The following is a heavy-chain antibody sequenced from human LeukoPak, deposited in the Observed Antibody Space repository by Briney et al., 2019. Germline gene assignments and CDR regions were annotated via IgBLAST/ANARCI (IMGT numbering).Heavy chain of an antibody. J-gene: IGHJ3*02. V-gene: IGHV3-48*03. D-gene: IGHD3-16*02. CDR1: RFTFSSYE. Sequence: GGSLRLASAASRFTFSSYETNWVRPAPRKGREWGSYISSSGGTIYYAESVKGRVTSSTDNATKSLYFQMKSLRAEDTAVCYFASALRSSPGAFVIWGEKTMVTVSS. CDR3: ASALRSSPGAFVI. CDR2: ISSSGGTI.